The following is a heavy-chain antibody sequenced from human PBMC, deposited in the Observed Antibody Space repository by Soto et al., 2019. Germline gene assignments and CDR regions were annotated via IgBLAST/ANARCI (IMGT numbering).Heavy chain of an antibody. V-gene: IGHV1-3*01. J-gene: IGHJ4*02. D-gene: IGHD1-26*01. CDR3: ARGLGLYYFDY. Sequence: ASVKVSCKGAGYTFTSYAMHWGRQAPGQRLEWMGWINAGNGNTKYSQKFQGRVTITRDTSASTAYMELSSLRSEDTAVYYCARGLGLYYFDYWGQGTLVTVS. CDR2: INAGNGNT. CDR1: GYTFTSYA.